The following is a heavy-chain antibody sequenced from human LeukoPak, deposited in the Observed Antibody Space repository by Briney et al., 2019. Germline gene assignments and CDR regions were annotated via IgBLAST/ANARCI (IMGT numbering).Heavy chain of an antibody. CDR3: AREDIEVVPAAMIGAFDI. Sequence: ASVKVSCKASGYTFTSYAMHWVRQAPGQRLEWMGWINAGNGNTKYSQKFQGRVTITADESTSTAYMELSSLRSEDTAVYYCAREDIEVVPAAMIGAFDIWGQGTMVTVSS. CDR1: GYTFTSYA. J-gene: IGHJ3*02. V-gene: IGHV1-3*01. D-gene: IGHD2-2*01. CDR2: INAGNGNT.